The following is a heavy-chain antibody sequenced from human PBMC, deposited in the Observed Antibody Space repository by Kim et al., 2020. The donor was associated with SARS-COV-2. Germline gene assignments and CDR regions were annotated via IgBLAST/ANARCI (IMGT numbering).Heavy chain of an antibody. Sequence: GGSLRLSCAASGFTFSSYAMSWVRQAPGKGLEWVSVISDNGGGTYYTGSVKGRFTISRDNSKNTLYLQMNSLKAEDAAVYYCVKGLVGERLGYWGRGTLVTVSS. CDR1: GFTFSSYA. CDR3: VKGLVGERLGY. V-gene: IGHV3-23*01. D-gene: IGHD2-8*02. J-gene: IGHJ2*01. CDR2: ISDNGGGT.